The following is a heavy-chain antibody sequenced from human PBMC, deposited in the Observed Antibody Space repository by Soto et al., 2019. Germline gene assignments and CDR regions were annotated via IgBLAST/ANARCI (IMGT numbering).Heavy chain of an antibody. D-gene: IGHD2-15*01. Sequence: SETLSLTCTVSGCSVSSGSYYLSWIRQPPGKGLEWIGYIYYSGNTNYNPSLKSRVTISVDTSKNQFSLKLSSVTAADTAVYYCARRGYCSGGSCYCDYRGQGTLVTVSS. CDR3: ARRGYCSGGSCYCDY. CDR1: GCSVSSGSYY. V-gene: IGHV4-61*01. CDR2: IYYSGNT. J-gene: IGHJ4*02.